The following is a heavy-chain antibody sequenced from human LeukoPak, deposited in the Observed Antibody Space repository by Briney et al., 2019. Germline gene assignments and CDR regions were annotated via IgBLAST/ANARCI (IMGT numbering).Heavy chain of an antibody. CDR1: GGSISSYY. CDR3: ARLPLGAFGEVLNFDC. V-gene: IGHV4-34*01. J-gene: IGHJ4*02. CDR2: INHSGST. Sequence: SETLSLTCTVSGGSISSYYWSWIRQPPGKGLEWIGEINHSGSTNYNPSLKSRVTISVDTSKNQFSLKLSSVTAADTAVYYCARLPLGAFGEVLNFDCWGQGTLVTVSS. D-gene: IGHD3-10*01.